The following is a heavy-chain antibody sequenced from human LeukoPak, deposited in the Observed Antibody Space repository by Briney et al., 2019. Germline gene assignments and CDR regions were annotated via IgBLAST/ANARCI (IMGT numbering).Heavy chain of an antibody. D-gene: IGHD3-10*01. CDR2: MYYSGNS. V-gene: IGHV4-59*12. CDR1: GGSITSYY. Sequence: SETLSLTCTVSGGSITSYYWSWIRQPPGKGLEWIGYMYYSGNSYYNPSLKSRVTISVDTSKNQFSLKLTSVTAADTAVYHCARGPWFNAFDIWGQGTMVTVS. CDR3: ARGPWFNAFDI. J-gene: IGHJ3*02.